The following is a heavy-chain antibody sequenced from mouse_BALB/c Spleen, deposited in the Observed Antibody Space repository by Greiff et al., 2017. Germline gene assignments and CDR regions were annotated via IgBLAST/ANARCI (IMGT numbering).Heavy chain of an antibody. D-gene: IGHD1-1*01. CDR2: ISDGGSYT. Sequence: EVKVEESGGGLVKPGGSLKLSCAASGFTFSDYYMYWVRQTPEKRLEWVATISDGGSYTYYPDSVKGRFTISRDNAKNNLYLQMSSLKSEDTAMYYCATGSSYGDYWGQGTTLTVSS. V-gene: IGHV5-4*02. CDR3: ATGSSYGDY. J-gene: IGHJ2*01. CDR1: GFTFSDYY.